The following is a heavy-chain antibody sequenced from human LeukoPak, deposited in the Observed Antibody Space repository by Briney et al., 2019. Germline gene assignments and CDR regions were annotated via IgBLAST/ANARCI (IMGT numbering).Heavy chain of an antibody. CDR2: ISWNSGTI. D-gene: IGHD5-12*01. J-gene: IGHJ6*03. CDR3: AKGGYDLDYYMDV. CDR1: GFTFDHYA. Sequence: GGSLRLSCAASGFTFDHYAMHWVRQAPGKGLEWVSGISWNSGTIGYADSVKGRFTISRDIAKNSLYLQMNSLRAEDTALYYCAKGGYDLDYYMDVWGKGTTVTISS. V-gene: IGHV3-9*01.